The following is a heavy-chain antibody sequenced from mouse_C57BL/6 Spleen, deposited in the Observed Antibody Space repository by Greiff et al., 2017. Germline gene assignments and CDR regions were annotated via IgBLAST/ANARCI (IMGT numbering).Heavy chain of an antibody. CDR1: GFTFSDYG. CDR3: ARGGITIDY. Sequence: EVKLVESGGGLVKPGGSLKLSCAASGFTFSDYGMHWVRQSPEKGLEWVAYISSGSSTIYYADTVKGRFTISRANAKNTLFLQIASLRSEDTAMYYCARGGITIDYWGQGTTLTVSS. CDR2: ISSGSSTI. D-gene: IGHD1-1*01. J-gene: IGHJ2*01. V-gene: IGHV5-17*01.